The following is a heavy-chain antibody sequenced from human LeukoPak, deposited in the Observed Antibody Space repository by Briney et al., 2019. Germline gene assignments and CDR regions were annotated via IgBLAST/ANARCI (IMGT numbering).Heavy chain of an antibody. CDR2: ISYDGSNK. CDR3: ARGRFWSGYYAPRNWFDP. D-gene: IGHD3-3*01. CDR1: GFTFSSYG. V-gene: IGHV3-30*03. J-gene: IGHJ5*02. Sequence: PGGSLRLSCAASGFTFSSYGMHWVRQAPGKGLEWVAVISYDGSNKYYADSVKGRFTISRDNSKNTLYLQMNSLRAEDTAVYYCARGRFWSGYYAPRNWFDPWGQGTLVPVSS.